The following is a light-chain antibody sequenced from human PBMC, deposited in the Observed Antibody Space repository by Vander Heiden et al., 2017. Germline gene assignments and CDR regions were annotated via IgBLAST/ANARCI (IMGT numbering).Light chain of an antibody. J-gene: IGLJ1*01. CDR1: SSNIGSNS. V-gene: IGLV1-44*01. CDR3: AAWDDNLNGLYV. Sequence: QSVLPQPPSASGTPGQRVTISCSGSSSNIGSNSVSWYQRPPGTAPKLLIYIDNQRPSGVPDRFSGSKSGTSASLAISGLQSEDEAEYFCAAWDDNLNGLYVFGTGTKVTVL. CDR2: IDN.